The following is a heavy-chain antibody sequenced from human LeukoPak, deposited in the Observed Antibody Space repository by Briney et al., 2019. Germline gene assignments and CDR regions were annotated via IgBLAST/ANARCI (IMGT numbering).Heavy chain of an antibody. D-gene: IGHD3-22*01. CDR1: GGSISSYY. CDR3: ASGMIPSAWGSFDY. Sequence: SETLSLTCTVSGGSISSYYWSWIRQPPGKGLEWIGYIYYSGSTNYNPSLKSRVTISVDTSKDQFSLKLSSVTAADTAVYYCASGMIPSAWGSFDYWGQGTLVTVSS. CDR2: IYYSGST. V-gene: IGHV4-59*01. J-gene: IGHJ4*02.